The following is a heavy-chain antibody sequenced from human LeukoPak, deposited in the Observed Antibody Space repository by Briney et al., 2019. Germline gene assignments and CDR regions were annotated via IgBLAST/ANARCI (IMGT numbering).Heavy chain of an antibody. J-gene: IGHJ4*02. CDR1: GGSFSGYY. CDR3: AADYYDSSGYDY. Sequence: PSETLSLTCAAYGGSFSGYYWSWIRQPPGKGLEWIGEINHSGSTNYNPSLKSRVTISVDTSKNQFSLKLSSVTAADTAVYYCAADYYDSSGYDYWGQGTLVTVSS. D-gene: IGHD3-22*01. V-gene: IGHV4-34*01. CDR2: INHSGST.